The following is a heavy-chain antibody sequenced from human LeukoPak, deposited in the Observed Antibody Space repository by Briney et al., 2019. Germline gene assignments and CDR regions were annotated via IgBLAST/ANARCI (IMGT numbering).Heavy chain of an antibody. CDR3: ARGGKYSYVYKAHFLDY. J-gene: IGHJ4*02. CDR2: ISAYNGNT. CDR1: GYTFTSYG. Sequence: ASVKVSCKASGYTFTSYGISWVRQAPGQGLEWMGWISAYNGNTNYAQKLQGRVTMTRNTSISTAYMELSSLRSEDTAVYYCARGGKYSYVYKAHFLDYWGQGPLVTVSS. D-gene: IGHD5-18*01. V-gene: IGHV1-18*01.